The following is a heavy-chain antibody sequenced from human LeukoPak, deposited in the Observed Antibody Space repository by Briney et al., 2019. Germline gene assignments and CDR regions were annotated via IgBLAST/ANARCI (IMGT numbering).Heavy chain of an antibody. CDR3: ARDRSYYGSGSL. V-gene: IGHV1-18*04. J-gene: IGHJ4*02. CDR1: GYTLTSYS. Sequence: GSVTVSCMPSGYTLTSYSISWVRPTPGQGREWMGWIYAYNGNTNYAQTLQGRVTMTTDTSTSTAYMELRSLRSDDTAVYYCARDRSYYGSGSLWGQGTLVTVSS. CDR2: IYAYNGNT. D-gene: IGHD3-10*01.